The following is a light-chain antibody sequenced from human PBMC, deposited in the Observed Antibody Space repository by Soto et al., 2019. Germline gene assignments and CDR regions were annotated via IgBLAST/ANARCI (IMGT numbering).Light chain of an antibody. V-gene: IGLV2-8*01. J-gene: IGLJ1*01. CDR2: EVT. CDR1: SNGIGGYNY. CDR3: SSYAGSDNPYV. Sequence: QSALTQPPSASGSPGQSVTISCTGTSNGIGGYNYVSWYQQHPGKAPKLMIYEVTKRPSGVPDRFSGSKSGNTASLTVSGLQAEDEADYYCSSYAGSDNPYVFGTGTKVTVL.